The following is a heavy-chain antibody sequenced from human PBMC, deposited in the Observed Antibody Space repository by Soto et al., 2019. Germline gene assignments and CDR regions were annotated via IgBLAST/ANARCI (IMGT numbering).Heavy chain of an antibody. CDR3: ARETEAFDY. CDR2: ISYDGSNK. V-gene: IGHV3-30-3*01. CDR1: RFTFSSYA. Sequence: QVQLVESGGGVVQPGRSLRLSCTASRFTFSSYAMHWVRQAPGKGLEWVAVISYDGSNKYYADSVTGRFTISRDNSKKTIYLQMNSLRAEDTAVYYCARETEAFDYWGQGTLVTVSS. J-gene: IGHJ4*02.